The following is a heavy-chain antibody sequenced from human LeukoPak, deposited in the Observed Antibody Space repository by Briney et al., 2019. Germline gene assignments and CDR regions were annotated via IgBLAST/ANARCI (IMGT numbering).Heavy chain of an antibody. J-gene: IGHJ6*02. CDR1: GGTFSSYA. V-gene: IGHV1-69*13. CDR3: ARGDADGMDV. Sequence: GASVNVSCKASGGTFSSYAISWVRQAPGQGLEWMGGIIPIFGTANYAQKFQGRVTITADESTSTAYMELSSLRSEDTAVYYCARGDADGMDVWGQGTTVTVSS. CDR2: IIPIFGTA. D-gene: IGHD3-16*01.